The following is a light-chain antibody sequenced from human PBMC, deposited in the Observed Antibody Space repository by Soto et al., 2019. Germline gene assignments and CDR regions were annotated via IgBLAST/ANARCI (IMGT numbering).Light chain of an antibody. CDR3: LLSYNGPYV. V-gene: IGLV7-46*01. CDR2: DTT. Sequence: QAVVTQEPSLTASPGGTVTLTCGSSTGAVTNGHYPYWFQQKPGQAPRTLIYDTTNRHSWTPARFSGSLLGGKAALTLSGAQPEDEAEYYCLLSYNGPYVFGTGTKATV. CDR1: TGAVTNGHY. J-gene: IGLJ1*01.